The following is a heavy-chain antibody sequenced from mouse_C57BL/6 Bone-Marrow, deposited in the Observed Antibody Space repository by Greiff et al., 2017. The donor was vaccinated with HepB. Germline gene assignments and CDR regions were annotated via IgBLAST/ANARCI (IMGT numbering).Heavy chain of an antibody. J-gene: IGHJ1*03. CDR2: IYPGSGNT. CDR3: ARSYYGSPWYFDV. D-gene: IGHD1-1*01. V-gene: IGHV1-66*01. Sequence: QVHVKQSGPELVKPGASVKISCKASGYSFTSYYLHWVKQRPGQGLEWIGWIYPGSGNTKYNEKFKGKATLTADTSSSTAYMQLSSLTSEDSAVYYCARSYYGSPWYFDVWGTGTTVTVSS. CDR1: GYSFTSYY.